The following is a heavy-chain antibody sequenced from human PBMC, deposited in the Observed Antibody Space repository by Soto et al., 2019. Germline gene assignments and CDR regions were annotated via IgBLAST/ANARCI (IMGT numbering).Heavy chain of an antibody. CDR3: ARVTTMVRGVRIGTAYDALDI. V-gene: IGHV1-2*04. Sequence: ASVKGACKASGYTFTGYYIHWVRQSPGQGLEWMGWINPNSGGTNYAQKFQGWVTMTRDTSISTAYMELSRLRSDDTAVYYCARVTTMVRGVRIGTAYDALDIWGQGTMVTVSS. CDR1: GYTFTGYY. J-gene: IGHJ3*02. CDR2: INPNSGGT. D-gene: IGHD3-10*01.